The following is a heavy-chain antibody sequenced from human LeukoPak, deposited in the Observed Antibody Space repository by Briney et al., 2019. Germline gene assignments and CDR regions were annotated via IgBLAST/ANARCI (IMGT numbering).Heavy chain of an antibody. V-gene: IGHV1-24*01. CDR2: FDPEHGET. Sequence: ASVKVSCKVSGYTLTELSIHWVRQAPGKGLEWMGGFDPEHGETIYAQKFQGRVTMTEDTSTDTAYMELSSLRSEETAVYYCATLYYYDSSAYYSDYWGQGTLVTVSS. J-gene: IGHJ4*02. CDR1: GYTLTELS. D-gene: IGHD3-22*01. CDR3: ATLYYYDSSAYYSDY.